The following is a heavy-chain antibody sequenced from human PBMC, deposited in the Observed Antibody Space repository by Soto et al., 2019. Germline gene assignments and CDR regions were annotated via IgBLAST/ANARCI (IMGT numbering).Heavy chain of an antibody. CDR2: IYYSGST. CDR1: GGSISSSSYY. CDR3: ARIGSGYGSGSYVDYFDY. Sequence: QLQLQESGPGLVKPSETLSLTCTVSGGSISSSSYYWGWIRQPPGKGLEWIGSIYYSGSTYYNPSLKSRVTISVDTSKNQFSLKLSSVTAADTAVYYCARIGSGYGSGSYVDYFDYWGQGTLVTVSS. V-gene: IGHV4-39*01. J-gene: IGHJ4*02. D-gene: IGHD3-10*01.